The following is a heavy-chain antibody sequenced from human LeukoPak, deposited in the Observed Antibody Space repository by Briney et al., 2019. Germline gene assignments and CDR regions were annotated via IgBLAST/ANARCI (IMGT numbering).Heavy chain of an antibody. Sequence: AGGSLRLSCAASGFTFSSYAMSWVRQAPGKGLEWVSSISSSSSYIYYADSVKGRFTISRDNAKNSLYLQMNSLRAEDTAVYYCARAGTTELYYYGMDVWGQGTTVTVSS. V-gene: IGHV3-21*01. CDR1: GFTFSSYA. J-gene: IGHJ6*02. CDR2: ISSSSSYI. CDR3: ARAGTTELYYYGMDV. D-gene: IGHD1-1*01.